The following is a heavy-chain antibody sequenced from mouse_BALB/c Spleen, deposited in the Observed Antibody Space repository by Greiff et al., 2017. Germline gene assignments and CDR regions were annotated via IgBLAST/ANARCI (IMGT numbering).Heavy chain of an antibody. CDR2: INPSTGYT. CDR1: GYTFTSYW. V-gene: IGHV1-7*01. J-gene: IGHJ3*01. CDR3: ARFLLRTGFAY. D-gene: IGHD1-1*01. Sequence: VQLQQSGAELAKPGASVKMSCKASGYTFTSYWMHWVKQRPGQGLEWIGYINPSTGYTEYNQKFKDKATLTADKSSSTAYMQLSSLTSEDSAVYYCARFLLRTGFAYWGQGTLVTVSA.